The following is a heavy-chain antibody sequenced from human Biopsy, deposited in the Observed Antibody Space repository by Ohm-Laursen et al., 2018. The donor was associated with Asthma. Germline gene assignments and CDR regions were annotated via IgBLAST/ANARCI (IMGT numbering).Heavy chain of an antibody. CDR2: IATDGSNK. CDR1: GFTFSSYS. D-gene: IGHD2-21*01. V-gene: IGHV3-64D*08. CDR3: VKDHSAGYYYFDD. Sequence: GSLRLSCAASGFTFSSYSMHWVRQAPGRGPEYVSFIATDGSNKFYADSVKGRFTVSRDNSKHTLYLHMTGLRADDTGVYYCVKDHSAGYYYFDDWGQGARSPSPQ. J-gene: IGHJ4*02.